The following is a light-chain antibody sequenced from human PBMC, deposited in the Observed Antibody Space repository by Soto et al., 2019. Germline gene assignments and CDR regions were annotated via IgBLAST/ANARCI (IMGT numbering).Light chain of an antibody. CDR1: SSDVGGYNY. CDR3: SSYTSSTTYVV. J-gene: IGLJ2*01. CDR2: EVS. V-gene: IGLV2-14*01. Sequence: QSALTQPASVSGSPGQSITISCTGTSSDVGGYNYVSWYQQHPDKAPKLMIYEVSNRPSGVSNRFSGSKSGNTASLTISGLQAEDEADYYCSSYTSSTTYVVFGGGTKVTVL.